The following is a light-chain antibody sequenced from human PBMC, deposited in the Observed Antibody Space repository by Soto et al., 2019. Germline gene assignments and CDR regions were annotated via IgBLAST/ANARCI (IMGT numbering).Light chain of an antibody. Sequence: EIVMTQSPATLSVSPGERATLSCRASQSVNSNLAWYQQKPGQAPRLLIYGASTRATGIPARFSGSGFGTEFTLTISSLQAEDFVTYYCQHYNDWGTFGQGTKLEIK. V-gene: IGKV3-15*01. J-gene: IGKJ2*01. CDR2: GAS. CDR3: QHYNDWGT. CDR1: QSVNSN.